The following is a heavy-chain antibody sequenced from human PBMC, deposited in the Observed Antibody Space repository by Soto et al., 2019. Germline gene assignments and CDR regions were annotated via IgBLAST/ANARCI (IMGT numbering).Heavy chain of an antibody. Sequence: EVQMLESGGGLVQPGGSLRLSCAASGFTFSSYAMSWVRQAPGKGLEWVSAISGSGGSRYYADSVKGRFTISRDNSKNTLYLQMNSLRAEDTAVYYCAKGRYYGSGSYWTHDAFDIWGQGTMVTVSS. CDR3: AKGRYYGSGSYWTHDAFDI. CDR2: ISGSGGSR. D-gene: IGHD3-10*01. V-gene: IGHV3-23*01. CDR1: GFTFSSYA. J-gene: IGHJ3*02.